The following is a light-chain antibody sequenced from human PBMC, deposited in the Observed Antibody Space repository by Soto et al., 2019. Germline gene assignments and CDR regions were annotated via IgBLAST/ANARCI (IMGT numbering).Light chain of an antibody. Sequence: DIQMTQSPSSLSASVGDIVTITCRASQNIAIYLNWYHQKAGKAPYLLIFGATSLISGVPSRFSASGSRTDFTLTFSSPQPEDFGTYYCQQSYRSLPTFAPGTKVYI. CDR1: QNIAIY. CDR2: GAT. J-gene: IGKJ3*01. CDR3: QQSYRSLPT. V-gene: IGKV1-39*01.